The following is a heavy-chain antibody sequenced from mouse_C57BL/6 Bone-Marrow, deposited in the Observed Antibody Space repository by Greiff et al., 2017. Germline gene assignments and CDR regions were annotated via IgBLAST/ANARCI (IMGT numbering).Heavy chain of an antibody. J-gene: IGHJ4*01. CDR3: ARIYDAMNY. CDR2: ISSGGSYT. Sequence: EVQLVEPGGDLVKPGGSLKLSCAASGFTFRSYGMSWVRQTPDKRLEWVATISSGGSYTYYPESVKGRCAIARDNAKNTLYLQMSSLKSEDTAMYYCARIYDAMNYWGQGPSVTVSS. V-gene: IGHV5-6*01. CDR1: GFTFRSYG.